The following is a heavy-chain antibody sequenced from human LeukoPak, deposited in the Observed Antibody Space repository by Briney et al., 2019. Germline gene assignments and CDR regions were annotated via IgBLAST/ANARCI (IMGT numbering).Heavy chain of an antibody. J-gene: IGHJ4*02. CDR1: GFTFSSYG. CDR3: AKDGAKDGNPFDY. D-gene: IGHD4/OR15-4a*01. V-gene: IGHV3-30*18. Sequence: GRSLRLSCAASGFTFSSYGMHWVRQAPGKGLEWVAVISYDGSNKYYADSVKGRFTISRDNSKNTLYLQMNSPRAEDTAVYYCAKDGAKDGNPFDYWGQGTLVTVSS. CDR2: ISYDGSNK.